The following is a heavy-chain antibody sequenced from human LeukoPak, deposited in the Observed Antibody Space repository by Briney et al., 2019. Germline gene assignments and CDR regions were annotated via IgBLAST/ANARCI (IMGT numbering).Heavy chain of an antibody. CDR2: MNPNSGGT. J-gene: IGHJ4*02. CDR3: ARGDYDLGY. V-gene: IGHV1-2*02. D-gene: IGHD3-3*01. Sequence: ASVKVSCKASGYTFTSYAMNWVRQAPGQGLEWMGWMNPNSGGTNYAQKFQGRVTMTRDTSISTAYMELSRLRSDDTAVYYCARGDYDLGYWGQGTLVTVSS. CDR1: GYTFTSYA.